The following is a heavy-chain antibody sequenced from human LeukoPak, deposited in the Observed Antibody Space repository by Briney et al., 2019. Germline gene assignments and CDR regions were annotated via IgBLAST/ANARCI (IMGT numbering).Heavy chain of an antibody. V-gene: IGHV1-69*05. J-gene: IGHJ5*02. CDR2: IIPIFGTA. CDR3: AREGGSGAHPFDP. D-gene: IGHD3-10*01. CDR1: GGTFSSYA. Sequence: SVKVSCKASGGTFSSYAISWVRQAPGQGLEWMGGIIPIFGTANYAQKFQGRVTMTRDTSTSTVYMELSSLRSEDTAVYYCAREGGSGAHPFDPWGQGTLVTVSS.